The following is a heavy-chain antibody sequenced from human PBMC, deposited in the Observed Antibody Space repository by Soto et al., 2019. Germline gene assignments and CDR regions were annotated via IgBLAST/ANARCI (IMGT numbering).Heavy chain of an antibody. V-gene: IGHV1-2*04. J-gene: IGHJ6*02. CDR2: INPKSGGT. Sequence: ASVKVSCKASGYSFTDYHIHWVRQAPGQGLELLGRINPKSGGTSTAQKFQGWVTMTRDRSISTVYMELTRLRSDDTAVYFCARGHSTDCSNGVCSFFYNHEMDVWGQGTTATVYS. CDR1: GYSFTDYH. D-gene: IGHD2-8*01. CDR3: ARGHSTDCSNGVCSFFYNHEMDV.